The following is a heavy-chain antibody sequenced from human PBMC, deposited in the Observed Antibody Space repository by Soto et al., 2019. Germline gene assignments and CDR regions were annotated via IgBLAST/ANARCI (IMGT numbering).Heavy chain of an antibody. CDR2: IYYSGST. CDR3: ARRAGGRYSGYDLGWSDYYYGMDV. D-gene: IGHD5-12*01. J-gene: IGHJ6*02. V-gene: IGHV4-31*03. CDR1: GGSISSGGYY. Sequence: QVQLQESGPGLVKPSQTLSLTCTVSGGSISSGGYYWSWIRQHPEKGLEWIGYIYYSGSTYYNPSLKSRVTISVDTSKNQFSLKLSSVTAADTAVYYCARRAGGRYSGYDLGWSDYYYGMDVWGQGTTVTVSS.